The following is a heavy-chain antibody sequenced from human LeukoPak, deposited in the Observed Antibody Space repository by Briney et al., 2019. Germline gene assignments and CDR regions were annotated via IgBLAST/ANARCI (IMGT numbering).Heavy chain of an antibody. CDR3: ARGPQIPYSSSSNSDY. D-gene: IGHD6-6*01. CDR1: GGTFSSYA. J-gene: IGHJ4*02. V-gene: IGHV1-46*01. CDR2: INPSGGST. Sequence: GASVKVSCKASGGTFSSYAISWVRQAPGQGLEWMGIINPSGGSTSYAQKFQGRVTMTRDTSTSTVYMELSSLRSEDTAVYYCARGPQIPYSSSSNSDYWGQGTLVTVSS.